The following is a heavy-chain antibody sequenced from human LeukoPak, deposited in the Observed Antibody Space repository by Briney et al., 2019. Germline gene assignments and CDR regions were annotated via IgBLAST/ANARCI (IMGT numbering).Heavy chain of an antibody. CDR3: ARGELEWFSGGREV. CDR1: GFTVSSNY. CDR2: IYSGGST. Sequence: GGSLRLSCAASGFTVSSNYMSWVRQAPGKGLEWVSVIYSGGSTYYADSVKGRFTISRDNSKNTLYLQMNSLRAEDTAVYYCARGELEWFSGGREVWGQGTTVSVSS. V-gene: IGHV3-66*01. D-gene: IGHD3-3*01. J-gene: IGHJ6*02.